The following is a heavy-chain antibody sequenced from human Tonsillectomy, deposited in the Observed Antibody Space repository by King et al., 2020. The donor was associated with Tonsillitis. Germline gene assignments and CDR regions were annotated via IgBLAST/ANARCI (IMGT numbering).Heavy chain of an antibody. CDR1: GFTFSKAW. CDR3: TTDCSSTGCYGWAWFDP. CDR2: IKSKIDGGTT. Sequence: VQLVESGGGLVKPGGSLRLSCAASGFTFSKAWMSWVRQAPGKGLEWVGRIKSKIDGGTTDYAGPVKGRFTISRDDSKNTLYLQMNSLKTEDTAVYHCTTDCSSTGCYGWAWFDPWGQGTLVTISS. V-gene: IGHV3-15*01. D-gene: IGHD2-2*01. J-gene: IGHJ5*02.